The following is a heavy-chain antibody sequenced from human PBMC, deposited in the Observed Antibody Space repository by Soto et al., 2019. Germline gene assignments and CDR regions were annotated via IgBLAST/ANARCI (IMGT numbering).Heavy chain of an antibody. V-gene: IGHV4-30-2*01. CDR2: IYHSGST. J-gene: IGHJ4*02. CDR1: GGSISSGGYS. D-gene: IGHD6-6*01. Sequence: SETLSLTCAVSGGSISSGGYSWSWIRQPPGKGLEWIGYIYHSGSTYYNPSLKSRVTISVDRSKNQFSLKLSSVTAADTAVYYCVRDFKRYSSWPGPLEYWGQGTLVTVSS. CDR3: VRDFKRYSSWPGPLEY.